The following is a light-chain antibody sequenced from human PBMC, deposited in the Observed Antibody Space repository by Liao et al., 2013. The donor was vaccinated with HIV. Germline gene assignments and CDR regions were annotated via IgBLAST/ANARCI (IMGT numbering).Light chain of an antibody. CDR2: YDS. CDR3: QTWDTNSWV. CDR1: NIGSKS. Sequence: YELTQPPSVSVAPGKTARITCGGNNIGSKSVHWYQQKPGQAPVLVIYYDSDRPSGIPERFSGSNSGNTATLTISETQALDEADYFCQTWDTNSWVFGGGTKLTVL. J-gene: IGLJ3*02. V-gene: IGLV3-21*01.